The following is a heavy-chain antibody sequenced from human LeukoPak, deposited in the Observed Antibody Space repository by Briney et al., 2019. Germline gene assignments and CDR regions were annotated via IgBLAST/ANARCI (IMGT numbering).Heavy chain of an antibody. CDR3: ARGVDYYGV. CDR2: INHSGSP. V-gene: IGHV4-34*01. Sequence: SETLSLTCAVYGGSFSDYYWTWIRQPPGKGLEWIGEINHSGSPDSNPSLKSRVSISFDTSKNQFSLKLTSVTAADTAVYYCARGVDYYGVWGQGTLVTVSS. CDR1: GGSFSDYY. D-gene: IGHD3-10*01. J-gene: IGHJ4*02.